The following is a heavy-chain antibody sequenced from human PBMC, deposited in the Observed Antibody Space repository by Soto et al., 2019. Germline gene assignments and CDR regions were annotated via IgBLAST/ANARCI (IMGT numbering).Heavy chain of an antibody. Sequence: QVQLVQSGAEVKKPGASVKVSCKASGYSFTSYDVSWVRQATGQGLEWMGWMNPNSGNTGYAQKFQGRVTMTRNTSVSTDYMEMSSVRSEETAVYYCASVSSRWRGNSGVGVWGQGTKVTVSS. D-gene: IGHD1-26*01. J-gene: IGHJ6*02. V-gene: IGHV1-8*01. CDR3: ASVSSRWRGNSGVGV. CDR2: MNPNSGNT. CDR1: GYSFTSYD.